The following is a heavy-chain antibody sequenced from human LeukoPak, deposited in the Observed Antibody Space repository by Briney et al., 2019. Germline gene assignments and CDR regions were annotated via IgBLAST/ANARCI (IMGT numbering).Heavy chain of an antibody. Sequence: ASVRVSCKASGGTFSSYAISWVRQAPGQGLEWMGGIIPIFGTANYAQKFQGRVTITADESTSTAYMELSSLRSEDTAVYYCARSVAGTDYYYYYYGMDVWGQGTTVTVSS. D-gene: IGHD6-19*01. CDR2: IIPIFGTA. CDR3: ARSVAGTDYYYYYYGMDV. J-gene: IGHJ6*02. V-gene: IGHV1-69*13. CDR1: GGTFSSYA.